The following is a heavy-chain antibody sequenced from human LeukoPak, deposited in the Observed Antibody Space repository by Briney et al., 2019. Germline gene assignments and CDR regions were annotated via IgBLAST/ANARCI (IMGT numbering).Heavy chain of an antibody. CDR2: INTNTGNP. Sequence: GASVKVSCKASGYTFTSYDINWVRQAPGQGLEWMGWINTNTGNPTYAQGFTGRFVFSLDTSVSTAYLQISSLKAEDTAVYYCARVGVPAAMDYYYYYMDVWGKGTTVTVSS. CDR1: GYTFTSYD. V-gene: IGHV7-4-1*02. D-gene: IGHD2-2*01. J-gene: IGHJ6*03. CDR3: ARVGVPAAMDYYYYYMDV.